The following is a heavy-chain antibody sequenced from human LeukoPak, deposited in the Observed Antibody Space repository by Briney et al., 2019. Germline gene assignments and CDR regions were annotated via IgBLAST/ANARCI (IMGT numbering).Heavy chain of an antibody. J-gene: IGHJ4*02. D-gene: IGHD3-22*01. Sequence: GASVKVSCKASGGTFSSYAISWVRQAPGQGLEWMGGIIPIFGTANYAQKFQGRVTITADESTSTAYMELSSLRSEDTAVYYCARAGYYYDSSGYLDYWGQGTLVTVSS. CDR2: IIPIFGTA. CDR3: ARAGYYYDSSGYLDY. CDR1: GGTFSSYA. V-gene: IGHV1-69*13.